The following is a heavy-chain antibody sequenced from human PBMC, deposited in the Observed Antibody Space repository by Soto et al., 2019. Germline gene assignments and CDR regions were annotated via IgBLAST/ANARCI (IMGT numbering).Heavy chain of an antibody. Sequence: PGESLRISNKGSGYSCSSHWIGWVRQMTGKGLEWMGIIYPGDSDTRYSPSFQGQVTISADKSISTAYLQWSSLKASDTAMYYCARHIVSNYYYYYGMDVWGQGTTVTVSS. CDR2: IYPGDSDT. CDR1: GYSCSSHW. J-gene: IGHJ6*02. CDR3: ARHIVSNYYYYYGMDV. D-gene: IGHD1-26*01. V-gene: IGHV5-51*01.